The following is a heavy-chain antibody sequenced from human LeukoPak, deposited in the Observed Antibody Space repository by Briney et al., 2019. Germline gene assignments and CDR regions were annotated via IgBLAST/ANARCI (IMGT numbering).Heavy chain of an antibody. D-gene: IGHD2-2*01. CDR3: ARDRSGDIVVVPAAMTPYYYYGMDV. CDR2: ISYDGSNK. Sequence: GGSLRLSCAASGFTFSSYAMHWVRQAPGKGLEWVAVISYDGSNKYYADSVKGRFTLSRDNSKNTLYLQMNSLRAEDTAVYYCARDRSGDIVVVPAAMTPYYYYGMDVWGQGTTVTVSS. CDR1: GFTFSSYA. V-gene: IGHV3-30*04. J-gene: IGHJ6*02.